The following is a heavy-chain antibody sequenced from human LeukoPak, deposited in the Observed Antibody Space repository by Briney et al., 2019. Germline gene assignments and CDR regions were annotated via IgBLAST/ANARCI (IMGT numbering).Heavy chain of an antibody. CDR2: FDPEDGET. CDR1: GYTLTELS. Sequence: GASVKVSCKVSGYTLTELSMHWVRQAPGKGLEWMGGFDPEDGETIYAQKFQGRVTMTEDTSTDTAYMELSSLRSEDTAVYYCATGKSLVGAFDPWGQGTLVTVSS. V-gene: IGHV1-24*01. D-gene: IGHD2-15*01. J-gene: IGHJ5*02. CDR3: ATGKSLVGAFDP.